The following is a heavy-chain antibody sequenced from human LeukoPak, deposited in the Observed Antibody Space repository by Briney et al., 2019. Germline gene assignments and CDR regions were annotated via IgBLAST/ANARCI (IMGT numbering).Heavy chain of an antibody. J-gene: IGHJ5*02. CDR2: IYYSGST. CDR1: GGSISSYS. D-gene: IGHD1-20*01. CDR3: ARVGITGTSWFDP. Sequence: SETLSLTCTVSGGSISSYSWSWSRQPPGKGLGRVGYIYYSGSTNYNPSLKSRVTISVDTSKNQFSLKLSSVTAADTAVYYCARVGITGTSWFDPWGQGTLVTVSS. V-gene: IGHV4-59*01.